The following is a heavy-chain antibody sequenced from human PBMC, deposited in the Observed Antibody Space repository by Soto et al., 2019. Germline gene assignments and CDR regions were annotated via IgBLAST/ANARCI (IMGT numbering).Heavy chain of an antibody. Sequence: EVQLLESGGGLVQPGGSLRLSCAASGFTFSSYAMSWVRQAPGKGLEWVSAISGSGGSTYYADSVKGRFTISRDNSKNTLYLQMNSLRAEDTAVYYCAKAVGDCSGGSCYSGYYYYYMDVWGKGTTVTVSS. D-gene: IGHD2-15*01. J-gene: IGHJ6*03. CDR2: ISGSGGST. V-gene: IGHV3-23*01. CDR1: GFTFSSYA. CDR3: AKAVGDCSGGSCYSGYYYYYMDV.